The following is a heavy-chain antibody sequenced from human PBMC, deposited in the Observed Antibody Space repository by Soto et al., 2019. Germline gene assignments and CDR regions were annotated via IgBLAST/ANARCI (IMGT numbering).Heavy chain of an antibody. CDR3: TTSVQGVLMVYVPGDYYYGMDV. CDR1: GFTFSNAW. J-gene: IGHJ6*02. D-gene: IGHD2-8*01. CDR2: IKSKTDGGTT. Sequence: PGGSLRLSCAASGFTFSNAWMSWVRQAPGKGLEWVGRIKSKTDGGTTDYAAPVKGRFTISRDDSKNTLYLQMNSPKTEDTAVYYCTTSVQGVLMVYVPGDYYYGMDVWGQGTTVTVSS. V-gene: IGHV3-15*01.